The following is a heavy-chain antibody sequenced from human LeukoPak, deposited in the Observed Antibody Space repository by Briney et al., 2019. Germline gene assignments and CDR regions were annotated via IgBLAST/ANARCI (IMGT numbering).Heavy chain of an antibody. Sequence: SETLSLTCAVYGGSFSGYYWSWIRQPPGKGLEWIGEINHSGSTNYNPSLKSRVTKSVDTSKNQFSLKLSSVTAADTAVYYCARGQGGSGSYYKLPLFDYWGQGTLVTVSS. V-gene: IGHV4-34*01. CDR3: ARGQGGSGSYYKLPLFDY. J-gene: IGHJ4*02. D-gene: IGHD3-10*01. CDR1: GGSFSGYY. CDR2: INHSGST.